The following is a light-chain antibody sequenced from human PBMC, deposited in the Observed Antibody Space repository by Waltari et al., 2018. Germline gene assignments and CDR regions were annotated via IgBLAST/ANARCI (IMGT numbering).Light chain of an antibody. CDR3: SSYTSSSTLV. CDR2: DVS. CDR1: SSDVGRYIY. Sequence: QSALTQPASVSGSPGQSITISCTGTSSDVGRYIYVSWYQQHPGKVPKVIIYDVSKRPSGVSNRFSGSKSGNPASLTISGLQAEDEADYYCSSYTSSSTLVFGGGTKLTVL. V-gene: IGLV2-14*01. J-gene: IGLJ2*01.